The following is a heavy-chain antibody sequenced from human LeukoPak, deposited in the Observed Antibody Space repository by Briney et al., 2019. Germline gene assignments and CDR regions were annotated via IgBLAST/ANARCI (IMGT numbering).Heavy chain of an antibody. V-gene: IGHV4-34*01. J-gene: IGHJ4*02. D-gene: IGHD2-2*01. Sequence: SETLSLTCAVYGGSFSGYYWSWIRQPPGKGLEWIGEINHSGSTNYNPSLKSRVTISVDTSKNQFSLKLSSVTAADTALYYCARSYCTSSNCPFDYWGQGTQVTVSS. CDR3: ARSYCTSSNCPFDY. CDR1: GGSFSGYY. CDR2: INHSGST.